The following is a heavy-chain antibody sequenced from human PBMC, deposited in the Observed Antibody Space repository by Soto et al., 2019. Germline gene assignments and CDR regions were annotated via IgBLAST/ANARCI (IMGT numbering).Heavy chain of an antibody. D-gene: IGHD3-16*01. CDR3: ARWGTRGGLDV. CDR2: TSYDGSNN. Sequence: QVQLVESGGGVVQPGTSLRLSCVGSGFTFRSYVIHWVRQAPGKGLEWVALTSYDGSNNFYGDSVKGRFTISRHNSRNTVELQMDSLRFDDTALYYCARWGTRGGLDVWGQGTLVSVSS. V-gene: IGHV3-33*05. J-gene: IGHJ4*02. CDR1: GFTFRSYV.